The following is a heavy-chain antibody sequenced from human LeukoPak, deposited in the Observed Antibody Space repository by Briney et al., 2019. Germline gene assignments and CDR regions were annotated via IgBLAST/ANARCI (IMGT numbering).Heavy chain of an antibody. V-gene: IGHV4-30-2*01. D-gene: IGHD2-8*01. Sequence: PSQTLSLTCTVSGGSISSGGYYWSWIRQPPGKGLEWIGYIYHSGSTYYNPSLKSRVTISVDRSKNQFSLKLSSVTAADTAVYYCASCTNGVCYMGGPFDYWGQGTLVTVSS. J-gene: IGHJ4*02. CDR3: ASCTNGVCYMGGPFDY. CDR2: IYHSGST. CDR1: GGSISSGGYY.